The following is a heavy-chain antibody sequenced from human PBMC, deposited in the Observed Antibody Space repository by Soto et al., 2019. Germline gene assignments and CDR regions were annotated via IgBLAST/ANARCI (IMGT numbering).Heavy chain of an antibody. CDR1: GGSISSGGYY. CDR3: ARGILTGPNYYYYYCMDV. Sequence: PSETLSLTCTVSGGSISSGGYYWSWIRQHPGKGLEWIGYIYYSGSTYYNPSLKSRVTISVDTSKNQFSLKLSSVTAADTAVYYCARGILTGPNYYYYYCMDVWGQGTTVTVSS. CDR2: IYYSGST. V-gene: IGHV4-31*03. D-gene: IGHD3-9*01. J-gene: IGHJ6*02.